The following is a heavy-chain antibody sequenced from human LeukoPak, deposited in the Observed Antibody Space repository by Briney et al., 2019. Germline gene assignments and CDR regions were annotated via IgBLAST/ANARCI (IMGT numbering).Heavy chain of an antibody. V-gene: IGHV1-2*02. CDR1: GYTFTGYY. CDR3: AKARITMVRGVPFDY. Sequence: GASVKVSCKASGYTFTGYYMHWVRQAPGQGLGWMGWINPNSGGTNYAQKFQGRVTMTRDTSISTAYMELSRLRSDDTAVYYCAKARITMVRGVPFDYWGQGTLVTVSS. D-gene: IGHD3-10*01. CDR2: INPNSGGT. J-gene: IGHJ4*02.